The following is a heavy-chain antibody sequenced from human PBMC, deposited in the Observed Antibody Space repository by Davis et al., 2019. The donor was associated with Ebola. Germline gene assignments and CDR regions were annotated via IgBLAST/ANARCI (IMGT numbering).Heavy chain of an antibody. CDR3: ARRNYYYENF. V-gene: IGHV4-39*01. J-gene: IGHJ4*02. CDR2: IYYSGNT. CDR1: GGSVSSGSYY. D-gene: IGHD3-22*01. Sequence: MPSETLSLTCTVSGGSVSSGSYYWSWIRQPPGKGLEWIGYIYYSGNTYYNPSLKSRVTISVDTSKNQFSLELSSVTAADTAVYYCARRNYYYENFWGQGILVTVSS.